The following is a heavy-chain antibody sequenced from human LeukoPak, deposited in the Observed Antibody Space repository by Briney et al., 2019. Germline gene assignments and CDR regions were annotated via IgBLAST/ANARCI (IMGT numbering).Heavy chain of an antibody. CDR3: ARDVLRFLEWLSFPHYYYYGMDV. Sequence: GGSLRLSCAASGFTFSSYWMSWVRQAPGKGLEWVANIKQDGSEKYYVDSVKGRFTISRDNAKNSLYLQMNSLRAEDTAMYYCARDVLRFLEWLSFPHYYYYGMDVWGQGTTVTVSS. CDR2: IKQDGSEK. CDR1: GFTFSSYW. V-gene: IGHV3-7*01. J-gene: IGHJ6*02. D-gene: IGHD3-3*01.